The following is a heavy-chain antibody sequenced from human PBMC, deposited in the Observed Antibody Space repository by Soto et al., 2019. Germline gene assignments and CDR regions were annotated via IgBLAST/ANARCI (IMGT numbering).Heavy chain of an antibody. V-gene: IGHV3-21*01. D-gene: IGHD3-3*01. CDR3: ARGLLFITIFG. J-gene: IGHJ4*02. CDR2: ISSSSSYI. CDR1: GFTFSSYS. Sequence: GGSLRLSCAASGFTFSSYSMNWVRQAPGKGLEWVSSISSSSSYIYYADSVKGRFTISRDNAKNSLYLQMNSLRAEDTAVYYCARGLLFITIFGWGQGTLVTVSS.